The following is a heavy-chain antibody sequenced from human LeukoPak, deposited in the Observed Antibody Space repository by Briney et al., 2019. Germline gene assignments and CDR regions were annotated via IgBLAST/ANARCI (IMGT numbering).Heavy chain of an antibody. Sequence: GASVKVSCKASGYTFTSYRISWVRQAPGQGLEWMGWISAYNGNTNYAQNLQGRVTMSTDTSTSTAYMELRSLRSDDTAVYYCARGLFDYGSGSYPFDYWGQGTLVTVSS. CDR3: ARGLFDYGSGSYPFDY. CDR2: ISAYNGNT. CDR1: GYTFTSYR. J-gene: IGHJ4*02. D-gene: IGHD3-10*01. V-gene: IGHV1-18*01.